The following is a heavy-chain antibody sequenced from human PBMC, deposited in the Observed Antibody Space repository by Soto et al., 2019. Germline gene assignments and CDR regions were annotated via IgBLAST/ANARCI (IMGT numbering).Heavy chain of an antibody. CDR3: ARGDYDFWSSPFFDY. CDR1: GGSISSGGYY. D-gene: IGHD3-3*01. CDR2: IYYSGST. J-gene: IGHJ4*02. V-gene: IGHV4-31*03. Sequence: QVQLQESGPGLVKPSQTLSLTCTVSGGSISSGGYYWSWIRQHPGKGLEWIGYIYYSGSTYYNPSLKSRVTISVDTSKNQFSLKLSSVTAADTAVYYCARGDYDFWSSPFFDYWGQGTLVTVSS.